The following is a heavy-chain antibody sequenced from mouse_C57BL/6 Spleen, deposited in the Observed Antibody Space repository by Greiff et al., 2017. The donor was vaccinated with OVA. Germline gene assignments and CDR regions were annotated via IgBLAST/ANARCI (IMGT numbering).Heavy chain of an antibody. CDR1: GFNIKDDY. J-gene: IGHJ3*01. CDR2: IDPENGDT. D-gene: IGHD2-4*01. Sequence: VQLQQSGAELVRPGASVKLSCTASGFNIKDDYMHWVKQRPEQGLEWIGWIDPENGDTEYASKFQGKATIAADTTTNTAYLQLSSLTSEDTAVYYCTSGDYDGFADWGKGTLVTVSA. CDR3: TSGDYDGFAD. V-gene: IGHV14-4*01.